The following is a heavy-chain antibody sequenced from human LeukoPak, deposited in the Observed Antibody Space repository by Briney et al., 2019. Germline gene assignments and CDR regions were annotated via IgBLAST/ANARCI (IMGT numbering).Heavy chain of an antibody. CDR1: GYSISSGYY. D-gene: IGHD2-2*01. CDR2: IYHSGCT. Sequence: SETLSLTCAVSGYSISSGYYWGWIRQPPGKGLEWIGSIYHSGCTYYNPSLKSRVTISVDTSKNQFSLKLSSVTAADTAVYYCARSYCSSTSCCRTSYYYMDVWGKGTTVTVSS. CDR3: ARSYCSSTSCCRTSYYYMDV. J-gene: IGHJ6*03. V-gene: IGHV4-38-2*01.